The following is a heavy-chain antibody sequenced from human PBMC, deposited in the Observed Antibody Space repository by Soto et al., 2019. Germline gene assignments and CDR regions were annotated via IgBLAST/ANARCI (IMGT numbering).Heavy chain of an antibody. J-gene: IGHJ4*01. CDR3: ARHLVGSTRWHFDY. D-gene: IGHD2-2*01. CDR2: IYPYDSDT. CDR1: GYSFTSYW. Sequence: GESLKISCKTSGYSFTSYWIGWVRQMPGKGMEWMGNIYPYDSDTRYSPSFQGQVTISADTSITTAYLQWSGLRASDTAMYFCARHLVGSTRWHFDYWGQGTLVTVSS. V-gene: IGHV5-51*01.